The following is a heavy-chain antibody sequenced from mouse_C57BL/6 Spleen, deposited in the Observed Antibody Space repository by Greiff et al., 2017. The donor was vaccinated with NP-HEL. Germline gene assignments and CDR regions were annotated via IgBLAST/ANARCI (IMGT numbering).Heavy chain of an antibody. CDR2: IDPSDSYT. CDR1: GYTFTSYW. V-gene: IGHV1-59*01. CDR3: ARKGYYGSSYYAMDY. D-gene: IGHD1-1*01. J-gene: IGHJ4*01. Sequence: QVHVKQPGAELVRPGTSVKLSCKASGYTFTSYWMHWVKQRPGQGLEWIGVIDPSDSYTNYNQKFKGKATLTVDTSSSTAYMQLSSLTSEDSAVYYCARKGYYGSSYYAMDYWGQGTSVTVSS.